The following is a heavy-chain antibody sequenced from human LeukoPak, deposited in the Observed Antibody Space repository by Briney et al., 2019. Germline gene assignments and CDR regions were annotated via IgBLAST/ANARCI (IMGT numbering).Heavy chain of an antibody. CDR2: INPNSGGT. CDR3: AAAGKWFPAPYFDY. CDR1: GYTFTGYY. D-gene: IGHD3-22*01. J-gene: IGHJ4*02. Sequence: GASVKVSCKASGYTFTGYYMQWVRQAPGQGLEWMGWINPNSGGTNYAQKFQGRVTMTRDTSISTAYMELSRLRSDDTAVYYCAAAGKWFPAPYFDYWGQGTLVTVSS. V-gene: IGHV1-2*02.